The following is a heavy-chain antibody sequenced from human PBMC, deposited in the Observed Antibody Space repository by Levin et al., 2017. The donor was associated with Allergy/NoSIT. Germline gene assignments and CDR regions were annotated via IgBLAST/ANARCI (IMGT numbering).Heavy chain of an antibody. CDR1: GYSFTSHW. J-gene: IGHJ3*02. Sequence: GESLKISCKGSGYSFTSHWIGWVRQMPGRGLEWMWIIYPSDSDTRYSPSFQGQVTISADKSISTAYLQWSSLKASDTAIYYCARHGRTSLRFDAFDIWGQGTMVTVSS. CDR3: ARHGRTSLRFDAFDI. D-gene: IGHD1-26*01. V-gene: IGHV5-51*01. CDR2: IYPSDSDT.